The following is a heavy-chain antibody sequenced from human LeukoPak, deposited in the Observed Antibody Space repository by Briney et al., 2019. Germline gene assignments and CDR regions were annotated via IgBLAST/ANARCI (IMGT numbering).Heavy chain of an antibody. CDR1: GFTFSSYS. V-gene: IGHV3-21*01. J-gene: IGHJ4*02. D-gene: IGHD5-18*01. CDR3: AVVDTAMELSL. Sequence: GGSLRLSCAASGFTFSSYSMNWVRQAPGKGLEWVSSISSSSSYIYYADSVKGRFTISRDNAKNSLYLQMNSLRAEDTAVYYCAVVDTAMELSLWGQGTLVTVSS. CDR2: ISSSSSYI.